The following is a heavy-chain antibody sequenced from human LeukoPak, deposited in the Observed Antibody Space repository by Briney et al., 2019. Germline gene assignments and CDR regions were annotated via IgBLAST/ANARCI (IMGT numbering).Heavy chain of an antibody. J-gene: IGHJ5*02. CDR3: AREGTSGTHLNWFDP. Sequence: PSETLSLTCIVYGDSISLFYWSWIRQPPGKGLEWIGYIHYSGRTNYNPSLRSRVTMSLDTSKNHFSLKLRSVTAADTAVSYCAREGTSGTHLNWFDPWGQGTLVTVSS. CDR2: IHYSGRT. D-gene: IGHD1-1*01. CDR1: GDSISLFY. V-gene: IGHV4-59*01.